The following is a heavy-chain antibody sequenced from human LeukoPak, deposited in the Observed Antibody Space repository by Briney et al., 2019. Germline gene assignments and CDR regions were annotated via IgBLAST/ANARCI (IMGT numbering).Heavy chain of an antibody. CDR1: GFTFSSYA. V-gene: IGHV3-30-3*01. CDR3: ARVLNVCDFWSGYYSYGMDV. Sequence: GGSLRLSCAASGFTFSSYAMHWVRQAPGKGLEWEAVISYDGSNKYYADSVKGRFTISRDNSENTLYLQMNSLRAEDTAVYYCARVLNVCDFWSGYYSYGMDVWGQGTTVTVSS. CDR2: ISYDGSNK. D-gene: IGHD3-3*01. J-gene: IGHJ6*02.